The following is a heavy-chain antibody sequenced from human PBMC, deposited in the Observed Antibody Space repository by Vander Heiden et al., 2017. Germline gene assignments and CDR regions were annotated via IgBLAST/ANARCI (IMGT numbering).Heavy chain of an antibody. CDR3: ARGYSSSADFDY. Sequence: EVQLEQSGAEENKPGETLMIPCKGTGYTFTSYWNGWVRQMPGKVVEWMGIIYPGDADTRYSPSFQGQVTISADKSISTAYLQWSSLKASDTAMYYCARGYSSSADFDYWGQGTLVTVSS. V-gene: IGHV5-51*03. D-gene: IGHD6-6*01. CDR2: IYPGDADT. CDR1: GYTFTSYW. J-gene: IGHJ4*02.